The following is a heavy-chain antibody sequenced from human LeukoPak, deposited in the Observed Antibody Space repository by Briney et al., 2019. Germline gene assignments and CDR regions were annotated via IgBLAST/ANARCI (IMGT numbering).Heavy chain of an antibody. D-gene: IGHD1-1*01. J-gene: IGHJ4*02. CDR2: IHYSGTT. CDR3: ARRTTESYSDY. V-gene: IGHV4-39*01. Sequence: SETLSLTCTVSGGSISDGTYYWGWIRQPPGKGLEWIGTIHYSGTTHYSRSLKSRVTLSVDTSKNQFSLRLSSVTAADTAVYYCARRTTESYSDYWGQGTLVTVST. CDR1: GGSISDGTYY.